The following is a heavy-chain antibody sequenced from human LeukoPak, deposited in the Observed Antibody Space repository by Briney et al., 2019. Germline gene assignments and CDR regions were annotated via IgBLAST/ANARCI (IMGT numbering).Heavy chain of an antibody. V-gene: IGHV4-34*01. Sequence: PSETLSLTCAVYGGSFSGYYWSWIRQPPGKGLDWIGEINHSGSTNYNPSPKSRVTISVDTSKNQFSLKLRSVTAAERAVYYCARFLWGRFDPWGQGTLVTVSS. J-gene: IGHJ5*02. D-gene: IGHD2/OR15-2a*01. CDR1: GGSFSGYY. CDR2: INHSGST. CDR3: ARFLWGRFDP.